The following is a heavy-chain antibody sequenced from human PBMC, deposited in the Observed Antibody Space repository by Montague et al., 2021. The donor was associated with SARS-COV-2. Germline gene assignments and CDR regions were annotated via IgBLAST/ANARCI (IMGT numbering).Heavy chain of an antibody. J-gene: IGHJ4*02. V-gene: IGHV3-30*04. D-gene: IGHD4-17*01. Sequence: SLRLSCAASGFTFSNLAMHWVRQAPGKGLEWVAVISYDGSNKYYADSVKGRFTISRDNSKNTLYLQMNSLRAEDTAVYYCARETYGDCLACLGYWGQGTLVTVSS. CDR1: GFTFSNLA. CDR3: ARETYGDCLACLGY. CDR2: ISYDGSNK.